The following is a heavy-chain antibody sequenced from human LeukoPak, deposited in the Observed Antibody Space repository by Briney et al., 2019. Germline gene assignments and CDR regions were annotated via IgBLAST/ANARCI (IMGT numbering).Heavy chain of an antibody. CDR1: GFTFSSYA. CDR2: INIDGSST. CDR3: AREPAYCGGDCLFDY. D-gene: IGHD2-21*01. Sequence: GGSLRLSCAASGFTFSSYAMSWVRQAPGQGLEWVSRINIDGSSTSYSDSVKGRFTISRDNAKSTLYLQMNSLTAEDTAVYYCAREPAYCGGDCLFDYWGQGTLVTVSS. V-gene: IGHV3-74*01. J-gene: IGHJ4*02.